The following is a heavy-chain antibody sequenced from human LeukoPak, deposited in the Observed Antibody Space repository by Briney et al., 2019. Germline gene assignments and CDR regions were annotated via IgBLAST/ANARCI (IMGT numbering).Heavy chain of an antibody. Sequence: GASVKVSCKASRYTFTSYDINWVRQATGQGLEWMGWMNPNSGNTGYAQKFQGRVTMTRNTSISTAYMELSSLRSEDTAVYYCARMDSSSSQFGGYWGQATLVTVSS. V-gene: IGHV1-8*01. CDR1: RYTFTSYD. D-gene: IGHD6-6*01. J-gene: IGHJ4*02. CDR3: ARMDSSSSQFGGY. CDR2: MNPNSGNT.